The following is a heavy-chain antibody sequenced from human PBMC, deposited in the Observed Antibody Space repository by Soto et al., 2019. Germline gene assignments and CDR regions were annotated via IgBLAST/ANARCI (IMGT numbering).Heavy chain of an antibody. CDR2: IYPGDSDT. Sequence: LKISCKGSGYSFTSYWIGWVRQMPGKGLEWMGIIYPGDSDTRYSPSFQGQVTISADKSISTAYLQWSSLKASDTAMYYCARRLDYYDSSGPYYFDYWGQGTLVTVSS. V-gene: IGHV5-51*01. CDR3: ARRLDYYDSSGPYYFDY. D-gene: IGHD3-22*01. CDR1: GYSFTSYW. J-gene: IGHJ4*02.